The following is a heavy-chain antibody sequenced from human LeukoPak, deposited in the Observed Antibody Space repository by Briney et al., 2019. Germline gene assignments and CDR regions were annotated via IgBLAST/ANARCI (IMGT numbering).Heavy chain of an antibody. D-gene: IGHD3/OR15-3a*01. CDR2: IYPGDSDT. CDR1: GYSFTSYW. J-gene: IGHJ3*02. CDR3: ARHPPRGLEDDAFDI. V-gene: IGHV5-51*01. Sequence: PGESLKISCKGSGYSFTSYWIGWVRQMPGKGLEWMGIIYPGDSDTRYSPSFQGQVTISADKSISTAYLQWSSLKASDTAMYYCARHPPRGLEDDAFDIWGQGTMVTVSS.